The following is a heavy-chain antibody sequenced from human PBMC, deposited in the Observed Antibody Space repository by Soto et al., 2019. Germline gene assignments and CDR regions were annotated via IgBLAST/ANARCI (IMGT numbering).Heavy chain of an antibody. V-gene: IGHV1-3*01. CDR3: TVRTLIFGGENFDY. CDR1: GYTFTSYA. J-gene: IGHJ4*02. CDR2: INAGNGNT. D-gene: IGHD3-3*01. Sequence: ASVKVSCKASGYTFTSYAMHWVRQAPGQRLEWMGWINAGNGNTKYSQKFQGRVTITRDTSASTAYMELSSLKTEDTAVYYCTVRTLIFGGENFDYWGQGTLVTVSS.